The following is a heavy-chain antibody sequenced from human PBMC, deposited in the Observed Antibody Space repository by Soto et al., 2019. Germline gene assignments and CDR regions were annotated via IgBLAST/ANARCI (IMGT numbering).Heavy chain of an antibody. J-gene: IGHJ4*02. V-gene: IGHV5-51*01. Sequence: ASLKISCKGSGYSFAIYWIGWVRQMPGKGLEWMGIIYPDDSDIRYSPSFQGQVTVSADKSISTAYLQWSSLKASDTAIYYCARQYGSGSFDYWGQGTLVTGSS. CDR2: IYPDDSDI. CDR1: GYSFAIYW. D-gene: IGHD3-10*01. CDR3: ARQYGSGSFDY.